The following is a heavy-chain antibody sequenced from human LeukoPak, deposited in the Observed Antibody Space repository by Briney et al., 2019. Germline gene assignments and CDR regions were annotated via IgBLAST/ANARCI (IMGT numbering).Heavy chain of an antibody. V-gene: IGHV1-69*04. CDR1: GGTFSSYA. Sequence: SVKVSCKSSGGTFSSYAISWVRQAPGQGLEWMGRIIPILGIANYAQKFQGRVTITADKSTSTAYMELSSLRSEDTAVYYCARARYCSGGSCYPNGWGQGTLVTVSS. J-gene: IGHJ4*02. CDR2: IIPILGIA. D-gene: IGHD2-15*01. CDR3: ARARYCSGGSCYPNG.